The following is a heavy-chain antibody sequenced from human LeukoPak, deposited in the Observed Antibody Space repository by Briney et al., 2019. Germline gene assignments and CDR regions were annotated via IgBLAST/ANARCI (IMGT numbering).Heavy chain of an antibody. V-gene: IGHV1-18*04. CDR2: ISAYNGNT. D-gene: IGHD6-19*01. CDR3: ASAGIAVAGTVFYFQH. J-gene: IGHJ1*01. Sequence: GASVKVSCKASGYTFTSYGISWVRQAPGQGLEWKGWISAYNGNTNYAQKLQGRVTMTTDTSTSTAYMELRSLRSDDTAVYYCASAGIAVAGTVFYFQHWGQGTLVTVSS. CDR1: GYTFTSYG.